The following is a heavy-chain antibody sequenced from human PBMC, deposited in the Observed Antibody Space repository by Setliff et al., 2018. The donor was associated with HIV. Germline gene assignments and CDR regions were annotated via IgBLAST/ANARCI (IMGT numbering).Heavy chain of an antibody. D-gene: IGHD6-19*01. Sequence: SETLSLTCTVSGGSISSHYWSWIRQPPGKGLEWIGSIYYSGSTNYNPSLKSRVTISVDTSKNQFSLKLSSVTAADTAVYYCARQLYSSGWYLYYFDYWGQGTLVTVSS. V-gene: IGHV4-59*11. CDR2: IYYSGST. CDR1: GGSISSHY. CDR3: ARQLYSSGWYLYYFDY. J-gene: IGHJ4*02.